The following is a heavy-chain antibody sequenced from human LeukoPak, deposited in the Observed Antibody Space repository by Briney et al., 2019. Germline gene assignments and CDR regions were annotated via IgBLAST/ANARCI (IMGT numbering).Heavy chain of an antibody. CDR2: LGRSGEYK. V-gene: IGHV3-23*01. D-gene: IGHD2-2*01. Sequence: GGSLRLSCAASGFRFTDYSMSWVRQAPGKGLEWVAGLGRSGEYKYYAASVKGRFTISRDNSKDTVSLQMNSLRAEDSAIYFCVKDRPCETCMPMDAWGQGTTVTVSS. CDR1: GFRFTDYS. J-gene: IGHJ6*02. CDR3: VKDRPCETCMPMDA.